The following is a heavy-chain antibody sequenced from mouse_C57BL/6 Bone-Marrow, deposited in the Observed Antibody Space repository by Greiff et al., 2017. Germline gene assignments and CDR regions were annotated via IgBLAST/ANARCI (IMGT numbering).Heavy chain of an antibody. CDR3: TTYDSYLWFAY. V-gene: IGHV5-9-1*02. CDR2: ISSGGDYI. D-gene: IGHD2-3*01. Sequence: EVKVVESGEGLVKPGGSLKLSCAASGFTFSSYAMSWVRQTPEKRLEWVAYISSGGDYIYYADTVKGRFTISRDNARNTLYLHMSSLKSEDTAMYYCTTYDSYLWFAYWGQGTLVTVSA. J-gene: IGHJ3*01. CDR1: GFTFSSYA.